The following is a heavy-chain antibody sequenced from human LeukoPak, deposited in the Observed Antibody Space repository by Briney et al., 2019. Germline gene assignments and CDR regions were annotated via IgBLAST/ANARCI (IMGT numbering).Heavy chain of an antibody. CDR3: AKGIYSSGWSYFDY. J-gene: IGHJ4*01. V-gene: IGHV3-23*01. CDR2: LSGSGITT. CDR1: GFTFSNSA. Sequence: PGGSLRLSCAASGFTFSNSAMSWVRQAPGKGLEWVSTLSGSGITTYYADSVKGRFTISRDNSKNTLYLQMNTLRAEDSALYYCAKGIYSSGWSYFDYWGHGTLVTVCS. D-gene: IGHD6-19*01.